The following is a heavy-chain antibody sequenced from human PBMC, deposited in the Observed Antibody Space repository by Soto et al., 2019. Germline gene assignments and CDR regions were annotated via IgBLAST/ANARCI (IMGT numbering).Heavy chain of an antibody. D-gene: IGHD5-18*01. Sequence: ASVKVSCKASGYTFTSYYMHWVRQAPGQGLEWMGIINPSGGSTSYAQKFQGRVTMTRDTSTSTVYMELSSLRSEDTAVYYCARGGEDRQDLVLTAKPMCYFDYWGQGPLVTVSS. CDR3: ARGGEDRQDLVLTAKPMCYFDY. J-gene: IGHJ4*02. CDR2: INPSGGST. CDR1: GYTFTSYY. V-gene: IGHV1-46*01.